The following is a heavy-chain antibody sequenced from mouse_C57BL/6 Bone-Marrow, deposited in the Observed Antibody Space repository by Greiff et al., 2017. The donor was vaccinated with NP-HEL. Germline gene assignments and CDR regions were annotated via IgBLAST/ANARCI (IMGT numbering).Heavy chain of an antibody. Sequence: VQLKQSVAELVRPGASVKLSCTASGFNIKNTYMHWVKQRPEQGLEWIGRIDPANGNTKYAPKFKGKATITADNSSNTAYLQLSSLASEDSAISYCARKATTVVQPHFAYWGQGTLVTVSA. CDR3: ARKATTVVQPHFAY. CDR2: IDPANGNT. D-gene: IGHD1-1*01. CDR1: GFNIKNTY. J-gene: IGHJ3*01. V-gene: IGHV14-3*01.